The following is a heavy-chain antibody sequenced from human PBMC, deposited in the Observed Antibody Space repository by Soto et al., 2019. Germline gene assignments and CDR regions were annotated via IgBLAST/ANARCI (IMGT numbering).Heavy chain of an antibody. CDR2: INAGNGNT. J-gene: IGHJ4*02. CDR3: ARDIMAAAPHY. V-gene: IGHV1-3*01. CDR1: GYTFTSYA. D-gene: IGHD6-13*01. Sequence: QVQLVQSGAEVKKPGASVKVSCKASGYTFTSYAMHWVRQAPGQRLEWMGWINAGNGNTKYSQKFQGRVTITRDTSASTAYMELSSLRSEDTAVYYCARDIMAAAPHYWGQGTLVTVSS.